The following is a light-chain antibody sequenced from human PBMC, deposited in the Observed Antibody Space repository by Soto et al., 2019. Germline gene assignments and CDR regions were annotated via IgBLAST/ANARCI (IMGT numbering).Light chain of an antibody. Sequence: DIVMTQSPATLSVSPGERATLSCRASQSVNNFLAWFQHKPGQAPRLLIFGASTRATGVPARFSGGGSGTEFNLTISSLRSEDFAAYFCQQYDAWPPGTFGGGTKVQI. CDR1: QSVNNF. V-gene: IGKV3-15*01. CDR3: QQYDAWPPGT. CDR2: GAS. J-gene: IGKJ4*01.